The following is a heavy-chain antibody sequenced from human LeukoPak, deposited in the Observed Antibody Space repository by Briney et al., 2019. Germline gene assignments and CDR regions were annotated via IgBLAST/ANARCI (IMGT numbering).Heavy chain of an antibody. CDR3: ARDRFEDYGDTEHGY. J-gene: IGHJ4*02. V-gene: IGHV3-7*01. Sequence: GGSLRLSCAASGFTFSSYWLTWVRQAPGKGLEWVANIKQDGSAKYYVDSVKGRFTISRDNAKNSVYLQMNSLRAEDTAVYYCARDRFEDYGDTEHGYWGQGALVTVSS. D-gene: IGHD4-17*01. CDR1: GFTFSSYW. CDR2: IKQDGSAK.